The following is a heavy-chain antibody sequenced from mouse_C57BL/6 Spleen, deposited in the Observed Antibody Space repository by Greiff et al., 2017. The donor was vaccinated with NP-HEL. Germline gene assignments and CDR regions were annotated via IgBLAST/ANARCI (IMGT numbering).Heavy chain of an antibody. Sequence: QVQLQQSGAELARPGASVKLSCKASGYTFTSYGISWVKQRTGQGLEWIGEIYPRSGNTYYNEKFKGKATLTADKSSSTAYMELRSLTSEDSAVYFCARLYYYGSSYYFDYWGQGTTLTVSS. D-gene: IGHD1-1*01. CDR1: GYTFTSYG. V-gene: IGHV1-81*01. CDR2: IYPRSGNT. J-gene: IGHJ2*01. CDR3: ARLYYYGSSYYFDY.